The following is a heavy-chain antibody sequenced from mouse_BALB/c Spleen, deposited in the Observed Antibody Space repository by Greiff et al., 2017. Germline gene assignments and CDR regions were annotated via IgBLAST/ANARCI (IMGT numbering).Heavy chain of an antibody. CDR1: GYSITSDYA. V-gene: IGHV3-2*02. D-gene: IGHD2-12*01. CDR2: ISYSGST. Sequence: EVKLQESGPGLVKPSQSLSLTCTVTGYSITSDYAWNWIRQFPGNKLEWMGYISYSGSTSYNPSLKSRISITRDTSKNQFFLQLNSVTTEDTATYYCARWGPSQLDYWGQGTTLTVSS. CDR3: ARWGPSQLDY. J-gene: IGHJ2*01.